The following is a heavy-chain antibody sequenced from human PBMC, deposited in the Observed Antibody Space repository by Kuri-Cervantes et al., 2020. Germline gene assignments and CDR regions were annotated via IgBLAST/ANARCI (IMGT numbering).Heavy chain of an antibody. CDR2: INHSGST. Sequence: SQTLSLTCAVYGGSFSGYYWSWIRQPPGKGLEWIGEINHSGSTNYNPSLKSRVTISVDTSKNQFSLKLSSVTAADTAVYYCAGTQGMSWKKAWGYWGQGTLVTVSS. CDR3: AGTQGMSWKKAWGY. CDR1: GGSFSGYY. V-gene: IGHV4-34*01. J-gene: IGHJ4*02. D-gene: IGHD6-13*01.